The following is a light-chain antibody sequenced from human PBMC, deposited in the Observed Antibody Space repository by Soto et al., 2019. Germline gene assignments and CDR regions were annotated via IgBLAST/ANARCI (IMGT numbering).Light chain of an antibody. CDR3: QSYDSSRSGSV. CDR2: DDS. CDR1: SSNIGAGYD. V-gene: IGLV1-40*01. J-gene: IGLJ7*01. Sequence: QSVLTQPPSVSGAPGQRVTISCTGSSSNIGAGYDVHWYQQLPGTAPKLIIYDDSNRPSGVPDRFSASKSGTSASLSITGLQAEDEADYDCQSYDSSRSGSVFGGGTQLTVL.